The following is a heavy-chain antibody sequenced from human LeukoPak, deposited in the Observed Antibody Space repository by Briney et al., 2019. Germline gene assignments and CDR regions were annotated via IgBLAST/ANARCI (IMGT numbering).Heavy chain of an antibody. D-gene: IGHD1/OR15-1a*01. CDR1: GFTFSRHT. CDR3: AREWNSRARFDY. Sequence: GGSLRLSCADSGFTFSRHTMNWVRQAPGKGLEWISYITSSSGVLYYADSVKGRFTISRDNANNTLYLQMSSLRAEDTAVYYCAREWNSRARFDYWGQGSLVTVSS. CDR2: ITSSSGVL. J-gene: IGHJ4*02. V-gene: IGHV3-48*01.